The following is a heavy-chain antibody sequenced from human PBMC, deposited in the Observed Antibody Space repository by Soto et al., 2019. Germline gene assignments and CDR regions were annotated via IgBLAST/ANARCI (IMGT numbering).Heavy chain of an antibody. D-gene: IGHD5-18*01. Sequence: VKVSCKVSGYTLTELSMHWVRQAPGKGLEWMGGFDPEDGETIYAQKFQGRVTMTEDTSTDTAYMELSSLRSEDTAVYYCATVGRTWIQLWIYFDYWGQGTLVTVSS. CDR1: GYTLTELS. CDR3: ATVGRTWIQLWIYFDY. V-gene: IGHV1-24*01. J-gene: IGHJ4*02. CDR2: FDPEDGET.